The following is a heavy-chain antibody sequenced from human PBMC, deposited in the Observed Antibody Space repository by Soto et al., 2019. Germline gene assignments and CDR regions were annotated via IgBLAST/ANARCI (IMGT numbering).Heavy chain of an antibody. J-gene: IGHJ6*02. Sequence: GGSLRLSCAASGFTFDDYTMHWVRQAPGKGLEWVSLISWDGGSTYYADSVKGRFTISRDNSKNSLYLQMNSLRTEDTALYYCAKDLSVAGSNYYYGMDVWGQGTTVTVSS. D-gene: IGHD6-19*01. CDR1: GFTFDDYT. CDR2: ISWDGGST. V-gene: IGHV3-43*01. CDR3: AKDLSVAGSNYYYGMDV.